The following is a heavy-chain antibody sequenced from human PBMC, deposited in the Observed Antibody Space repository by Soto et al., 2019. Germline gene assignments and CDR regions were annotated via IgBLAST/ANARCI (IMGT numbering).Heavy chain of an antibody. CDR2: IYHSGST. D-gene: IGHD5-12*01. Sequence: SETLSLTCAVSGGSISSGGYSWSWIWQPPGKGLEWIGYIYHSGSTYYNPSLKSRVTISVDTSKNQFSLKLSSVTAADTAVYYCARAMGRDGYNSRGLGYWRQGTLVTVSS. CDR3: ARAMGRDGYNSRGLGY. J-gene: IGHJ4*02. V-gene: IGHV4-30-2*05. CDR1: GGSISSGGYS.